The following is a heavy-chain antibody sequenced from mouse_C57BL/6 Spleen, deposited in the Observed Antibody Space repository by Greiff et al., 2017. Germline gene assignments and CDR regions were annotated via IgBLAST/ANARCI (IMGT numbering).Heavy chain of an antibody. CDR2: IYPGAGDT. Sequence: VQLQQSGAELVKPGASVKISCKASGYAFSSYWMNWVKQRPGTGLEWIGQIYPGAGDTNYNGKFKGKATLTADKSSSTAYMQLSSLTSEDSAVYFCARQGYSNYEFAYWGQGTLVTVSA. D-gene: IGHD2-5*01. CDR1: GYAFSSYW. CDR3: ARQGYSNYEFAY. J-gene: IGHJ3*01. V-gene: IGHV1-80*01.